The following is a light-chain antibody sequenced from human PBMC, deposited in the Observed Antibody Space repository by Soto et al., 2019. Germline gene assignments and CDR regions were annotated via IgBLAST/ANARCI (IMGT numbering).Light chain of an antibody. J-gene: IGLJ2*01. V-gene: IGLV2-11*01. CDR3: CSYAGTYTYVV. CDR2: DVS. Sequence: QSVLTQPRSVSGSPGQSVTISCTETSSDVGGYNYVSWYQQHPGKALKLMIYDVSERPSGVPDRFSGSKSGNTASLTISGLQAEDEADYYCCSYAGTYTYVVFGGGTKVTVL. CDR1: SSDVGGYNY.